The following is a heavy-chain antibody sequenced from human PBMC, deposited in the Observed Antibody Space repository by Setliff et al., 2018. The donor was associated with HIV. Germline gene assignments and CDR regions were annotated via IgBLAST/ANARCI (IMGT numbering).Heavy chain of an antibody. D-gene: IGHD6-19*01. CDR2: IYYSGST. J-gene: IGHJ4*02. CDR3: GTLGIAVAGRGGVEY. V-gene: IGHV4-39*07. Sequence: KPSETLSLTCTVSGGSIRSSSYYWGWIRQPPGKGLEWIGSIYYSGSTYYNPSLKSRVTISVDTSKNQFSLKLRSVTAADTAVYYCGTLGIAVAGRGGVEYWGQGALVTVSS. CDR1: GGSIRSSSYY.